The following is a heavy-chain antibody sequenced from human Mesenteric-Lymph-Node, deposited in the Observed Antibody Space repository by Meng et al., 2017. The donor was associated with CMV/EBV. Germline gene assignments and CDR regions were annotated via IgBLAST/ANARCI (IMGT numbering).Heavy chain of an antibody. V-gene: IGHV3-30*02. CDR2: IRYDGSNK. CDR3: VDSSGYYYPIEYFDY. CDR1: GFTFSSYG. J-gene: IGHJ4*02. D-gene: IGHD3-22*01. Sequence: GGSLRLSCAASGFTFSSYGMHWVRQAPGKGLEWVAFIRYDGSNKYYADSVKGRFTISRENSKNTLYLQMNSLRAEDTAVYYCVDSSGYYYPIEYFDYWGQGTLVTVSS.